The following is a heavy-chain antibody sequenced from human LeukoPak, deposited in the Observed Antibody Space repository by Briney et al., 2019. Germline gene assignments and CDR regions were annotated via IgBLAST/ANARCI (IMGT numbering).Heavy chain of an antibody. V-gene: IGHV3-7*04. Sequence: GGSLRLSCAASGFTFSNNWMTWVRQAPGKGLEWVANIKQDDTEKYYVDSVKGRFTISRDNAKNSVYLQMNSLRVEDTAMYYCARGKAVDIWGQGTMVTVSS. CDR3: ARGKAVDI. CDR2: IKQDDTEK. J-gene: IGHJ3*02. CDR1: GFTFSNNW.